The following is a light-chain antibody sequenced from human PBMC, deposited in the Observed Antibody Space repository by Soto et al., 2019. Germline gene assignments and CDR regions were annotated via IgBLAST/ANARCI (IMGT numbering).Light chain of an antibody. CDR2: EVT. CDR3: SSFAGGGNPVL. Sequence: QSALTQPPSASGSLGQSVTISCTGTSSDGGGYNYVSWHQQHPGKAPKVMIYEVTKRPPGVPDRFSGSKSGNTASLTVSGLQAEYEADYYCSSFAGGGNPVLLGGGTKLTVL. J-gene: IGLJ2*01. CDR1: SSDGGGYNY. V-gene: IGLV2-8*01.